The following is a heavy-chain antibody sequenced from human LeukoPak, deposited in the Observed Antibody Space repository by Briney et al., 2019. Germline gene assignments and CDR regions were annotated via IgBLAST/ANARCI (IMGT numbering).Heavy chain of an antibody. CDR1: GGSFSGYY. D-gene: IGHD3-9*01. CDR2: INHSGST. J-gene: IGHJ5*02. Sequence: SETLSLTCAVYGGSFSGYYWSWIRQPPGKGLEWIGEINHSGSTNYNPSLKSRVTISVDTSKNQFSLKLSSVTAADTAVYYCAGPRILTGYPFDPWGQGTLVTVSS. V-gene: IGHV4-34*01. CDR3: AGPRILTGYPFDP.